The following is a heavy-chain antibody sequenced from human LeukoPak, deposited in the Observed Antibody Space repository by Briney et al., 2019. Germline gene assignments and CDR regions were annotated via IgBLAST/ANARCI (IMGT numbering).Heavy chain of an antibody. CDR2: IYYTGST. CDR3: ARDPRDGYAFDY. J-gene: IGHJ4*02. V-gene: IGHV4-59*12. Sequence: SETLSLTCTVSGGSISGYYWSWLRQPPGKGLEWIGHIYYTGSTNYNPSLRSRLTISLDTSTSQFSLRLSSVTAADTAVYYCARDPRDGYAFDYWGQGTLVTVSS. D-gene: IGHD5-24*01. CDR1: GGSISGYY.